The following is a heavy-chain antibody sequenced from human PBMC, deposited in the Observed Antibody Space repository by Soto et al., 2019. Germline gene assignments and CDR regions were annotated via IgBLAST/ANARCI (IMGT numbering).Heavy chain of an antibody. CDR3: ARGGLAARKGRWFDP. D-gene: IGHD6-6*01. Sequence: PSETLSLTRTVSGDSISSYYWGWIRQPPGKGLEWIGYNHYSGSTNYNPSLKSRVTISVDTPKNQFSLKVNSMAAADTAVYYCARGGLAARKGRWFDPWGQGTLVTVSS. J-gene: IGHJ5*02. V-gene: IGHV4-59*01. CDR2: NHYSGST. CDR1: GDSISSYY.